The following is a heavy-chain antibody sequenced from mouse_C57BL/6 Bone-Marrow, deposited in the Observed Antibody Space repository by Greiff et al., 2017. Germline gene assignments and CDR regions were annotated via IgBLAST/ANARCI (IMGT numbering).Heavy chain of an antibody. CDR3: ARSLRDYAMDY. Sequence: VQLQQPGAELVKPGASVTLSCKASGYTFTSYWLHLVKQRPGQGLEWIGMIHPNSGSTNYNEKFKSKATLTVDKSSSTAYMQLSSLTSEDSAVYYCARSLRDYAMDYWGQGTSVTVSS. V-gene: IGHV1-64*01. J-gene: IGHJ4*01. D-gene: IGHD3-3*01. CDR2: IHPNSGST. CDR1: GYTFTSYW.